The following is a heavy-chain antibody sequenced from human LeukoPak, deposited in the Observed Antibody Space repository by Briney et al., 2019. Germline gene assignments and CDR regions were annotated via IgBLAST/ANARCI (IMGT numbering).Heavy chain of an antibody. CDR1: GYTFTSYY. CDR3: ASSYYYDSRGYSLGY. Sequence: GASVKVSCKASGYTFTSYYMHWVRQAPGQGLEWMGIINPSGGSTSYAQKFQGRVTMTRDTSTSTVYMELSSLRSEDTAVYYCASSYYYDSRGYSLGYWGQGTLVTVSS. CDR2: INPSGGST. V-gene: IGHV1-46*01. D-gene: IGHD3-22*01. J-gene: IGHJ4*02.